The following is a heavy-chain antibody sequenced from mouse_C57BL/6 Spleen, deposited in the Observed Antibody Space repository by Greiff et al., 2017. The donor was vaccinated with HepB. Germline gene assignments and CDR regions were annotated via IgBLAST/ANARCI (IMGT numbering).Heavy chain of an antibody. V-gene: IGHV1-82*01. J-gene: IGHJ4*01. CDR1: GYAFSSSW. CDR2: IYPGDGDT. CDR3: SRVIPFSMYY. D-gene: IGHD1-1*01. Sequence: QVQLQQSGPELVKPGASVKISCKASGYAFSSSWMNWVKQRPGKGLEWIGRIYPGDGDTNYNGKFKGKATLTADKSSITAYMQISSLTSEDSAVYFCSRVIPFSMYYWGQGPSVTVSS.